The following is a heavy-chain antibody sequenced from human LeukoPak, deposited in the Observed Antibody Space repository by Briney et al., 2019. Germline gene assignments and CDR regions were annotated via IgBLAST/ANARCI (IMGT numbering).Heavy chain of an antibody. CDR2: INSDGSST. CDR3: ASQPNSYGGEYYFDY. Sequence: PGGSLRLSCAAPGFTFSSYWMHWVRQAPGKGLVWVSRINSDGSSTSYAESVKGRFTISRDNAKNTLYLQMNSLRAEDTAVYYCASQPNSYGGEYYFDYWGQGTLVTVSS. J-gene: IGHJ4*02. V-gene: IGHV3-74*01. CDR1: GFTFSSYW. D-gene: IGHD5-18*01.